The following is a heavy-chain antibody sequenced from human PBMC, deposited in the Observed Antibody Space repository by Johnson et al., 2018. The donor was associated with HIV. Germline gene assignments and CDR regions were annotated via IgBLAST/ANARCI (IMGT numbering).Heavy chain of an antibody. J-gene: IGHJ3*02. CDR1: GFTFSSYA. V-gene: IGHV3-30*04. CDR2: ISFDGSNK. CDR3: ARLRGAFDI. Sequence: QVQLVESGGGLVQPGGSLRLSCAASGFTFSSYAMHWVRQAPGKGLEWAAVISFDGSNKYFADSVKGRFTISRDNSKNTLYLQINSLRAEDTAVYYCARLRGAFDIWGQGTMATVSS.